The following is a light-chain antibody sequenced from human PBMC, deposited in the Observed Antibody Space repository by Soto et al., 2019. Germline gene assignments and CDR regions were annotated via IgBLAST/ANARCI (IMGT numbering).Light chain of an antibody. V-gene: IGLV2-14*01. J-gene: IGLJ1*01. CDR1: SSDVGSYNY. CDR3: SSYTSGSTLYV. CDR2: ASS. Sequence: SVLTQPASVSGSPGQSITISCTGTSSDVGSYNYVSWYQHHPGKAPRLMIYASSNRPSGVSHRFSGSRSGNTASLTISGLQAEDEADYYCSSYTSGSTLYVFGPGTKVTVL.